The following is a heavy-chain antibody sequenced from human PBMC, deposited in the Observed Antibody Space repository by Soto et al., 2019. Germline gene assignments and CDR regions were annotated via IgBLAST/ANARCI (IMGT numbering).Heavy chain of an antibody. V-gene: IGHV2-70*01. D-gene: IGHD4-17*01. Sequence: AGPKPVNPTQTLPLTCPFSGVSLSTSGMCVSWIRQPPGKALEWLALIDWDDDKYYSTSLKTRLTISKDTSKNQVVLTMTNMDPVDTATYYCARIKTTVTAYDYWGQGTLVTV. CDR3: ARIKTTVTAYDY. J-gene: IGHJ4*02. CDR1: GVSLSTSGMC. CDR2: IDWDDDK.